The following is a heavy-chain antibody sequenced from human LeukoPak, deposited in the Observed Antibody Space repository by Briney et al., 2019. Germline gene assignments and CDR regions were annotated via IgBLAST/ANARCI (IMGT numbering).Heavy chain of an antibody. CDR3: ARPRVEIRFDYYGSESLQKPLDY. D-gene: IGHD3-10*01. V-gene: IGHV1-69*01. J-gene: IGHJ4*02. CDR2: IIPIFGTA. CDR1: EGTFSSYA. Sequence: SVKVSCKASEGTFSSYAISWVRQAPGQGLEWMGGIIPIFGTANYAQKFQGRVTITADESTSTAYMELSSLRSEDTAVYYCARPRVEIRFDYYGSESLQKPLDYWGQGTLVTVSS.